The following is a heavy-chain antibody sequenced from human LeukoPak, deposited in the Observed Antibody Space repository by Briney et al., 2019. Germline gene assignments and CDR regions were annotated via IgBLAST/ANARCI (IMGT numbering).Heavy chain of an antibody. CDR3: ASSPGYSSGWYSLGYYYGMDV. Sequence: PGGALRLSCAASGFTFSSYAMSWVRQAPGKGLEWVANIKQDGSEKYYVDSVKGRFTISRDNAKNSLYLQMNSLRAEDTAVYYCASSPGYSSGWYSLGYYYGMDVWGQGTTVTVSS. CDR2: IKQDGSEK. V-gene: IGHV3-7*01. D-gene: IGHD6-19*01. CDR1: GFTFSSYA. J-gene: IGHJ6*02.